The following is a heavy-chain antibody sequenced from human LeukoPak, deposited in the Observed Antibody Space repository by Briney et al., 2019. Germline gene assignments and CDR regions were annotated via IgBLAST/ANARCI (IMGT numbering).Heavy chain of an antibody. Sequence: SGGSLRLSCAASGFTFNSYAMNWVRQAPGKGLEWVSAISGSGGSTYYADSVKGRFTISRDNSKNTLYLQMNSLRAEDTAVYYCAILGYCISVRCQGDYWGQGTLVTASS. D-gene: IGHD2-2*01. CDR2: ISGSGGST. CDR3: AILGYCISVRCQGDY. V-gene: IGHV3-23*01. J-gene: IGHJ4*02. CDR1: GFTFNSYA.